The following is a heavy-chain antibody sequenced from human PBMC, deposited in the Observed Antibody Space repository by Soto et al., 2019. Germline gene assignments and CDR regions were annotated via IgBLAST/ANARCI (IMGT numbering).Heavy chain of an antibody. V-gene: IGHV3-30-3*01. D-gene: IGHD6-19*01. CDR1: GFTFSSYA. Sequence: GGSLRLSCAASGFTFSSYAMHWVRQAPGKGLEWVAVISYDGSNKYYADSVKGRFTISRDNSKNTLYLQMNSLRAEDTAEYYCARVRSQWLGDDYWGQGTLVTVSS. CDR3: ARVRSQWLGDDY. CDR2: ISYDGSNK. J-gene: IGHJ4*02.